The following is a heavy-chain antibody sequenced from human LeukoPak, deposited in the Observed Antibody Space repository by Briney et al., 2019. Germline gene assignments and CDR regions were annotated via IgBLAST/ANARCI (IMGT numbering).Heavy chain of an antibody. V-gene: IGHV3-23*01. CDR1: GFTFSAYA. CDR3: AKDGFNWNPHYFDY. J-gene: IGHJ4*02. Sequence: GGSLTLSCAASGFTFSAYAMSWVRQAPGKGLEWVSVISGSGGSTYYADSVKGRFTISRDNSKNTLFLQMNSLRAEDTAVYYCAKDGFNWNPHYFDYWGQGTLVTVSS. CDR2: ISGSGGST. D-gene: IGHD1-20*01.